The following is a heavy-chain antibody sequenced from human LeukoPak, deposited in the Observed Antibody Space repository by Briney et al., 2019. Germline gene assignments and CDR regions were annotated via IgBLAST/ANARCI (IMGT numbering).Heavy chain of an antibody. CDR2: IWFDGSKK. D-gene: IGHD4-23*01. J-gene: IGHJ4*02. CDR3: VRDGPYGGNSDFDY. V-gene: IGHV3-33*01. CDR1: GFTFSNYG. Sequence: GGSLRLSCAASGFTFSNYGMHWVRQAPGKGPEWVAVIWFDGSKKYYADSVKGRFTFSRDNSENTMYLQMDSLRADDTAVYYCVRDGPYGGNSDFDYWGQGTLVTVSS.